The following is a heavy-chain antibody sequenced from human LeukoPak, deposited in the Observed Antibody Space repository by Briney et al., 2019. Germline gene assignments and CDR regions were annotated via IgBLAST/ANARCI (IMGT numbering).Heavy chain of an antibody. CDR3: ARELVVPAAMSLCAFDI. V-gene: IGHV4-34*01. D-gene: IGHD2-2*01. CDR1: GGSFSGYY. J-gene: IGHJ3*02. CDR2: INHSGST. Sequence: SETLSLTCAVYGGSFSGYYWSWIRQPPGKGLEWIGEINHSGSTNYNPSLKSRVTISVDTSKNQFSLKLGSVTAADTAVYYCARELVVPAAMSLCAFDIWGQGTMVTVSS.